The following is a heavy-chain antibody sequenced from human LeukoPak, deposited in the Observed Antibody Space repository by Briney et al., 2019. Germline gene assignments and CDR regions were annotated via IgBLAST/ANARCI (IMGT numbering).Heavy chain of an antibody. D-gene: IGHD3-22*01. CDR2: IYSGGST. Sequence: GSLRLSCAASGFTFSNAWMNWVRQAPGKGLEWVSVIYSGGSTYYADSVKGRFTISRDNSKNTLYLQMNSLRAEDTAVYYCASQGYYYDSSGLAFDYWGQGTLVTVSS. J-gene: IGHJ4*02. CDR1: GFTFSNAW. CDR3: ASQGYYYDSSGLAFDY. V-gene: IGHV3-53*01.